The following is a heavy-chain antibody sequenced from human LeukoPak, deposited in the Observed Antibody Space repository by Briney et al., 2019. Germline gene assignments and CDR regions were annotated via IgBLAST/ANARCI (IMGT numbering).Heavy chain of an antibody. CDR3: AVAAAGPHWYFDL. D-gene: IGHD6-13*01. J-gene: IGHJ2*01. V-gene: IGHV4-31*03. CDR1: GGSISSGGYY. Sequence: PSETLSLTCTVSGGSISSGGYYWSWIRQHPGKGLEWIGYIYYSGSTYYNPSLKSRVTISVDTSKNQFSLKLSSVTAADTAVYYCAVAAAGPHWYFDLWGRGTLVTVSS. CDR2: IYYSGST.